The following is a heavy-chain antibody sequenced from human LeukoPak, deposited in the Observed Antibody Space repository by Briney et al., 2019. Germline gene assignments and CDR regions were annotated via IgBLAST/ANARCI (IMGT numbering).Heavy chain of an antibody. V-gene: IGHV1-8*02. CDR2: MNPNSGNT. CDR1: GGTFSSYA. J-gene: IGHJ4*02. Sequence: GASVKVSCKASGGTFSSYAISWVRQAPGQGLEWMGWMNPNSGNTGYAQKFQGRVTMTRNTSISTAYMELSSLRSEDTAVYYCARGRDKRWGYSYGYVQYYFDYWGQGTLVTVSS. D-gene: IGHD5-18*01. CDR3: ARGRDKRWGYSYGYVQYYFDY.